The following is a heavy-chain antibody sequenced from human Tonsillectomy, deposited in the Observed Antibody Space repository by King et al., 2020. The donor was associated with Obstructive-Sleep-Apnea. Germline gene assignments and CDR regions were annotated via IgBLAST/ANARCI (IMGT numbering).Heavy chain of an antibody. D-gene: IGHD2-15*01. Sequence: PLQESGPGLVKPSETLSLICTVSGGSVSSGSYYWSWIRQTPGEGLEWIGYIHYTGDTNYNPSLKSRVTISVDTSKNQFSLILSSVTAADTAVYYCTIASLSYSPMDVSCPGTTFPVSS. CDR2: IHYTGDT. V-gene: IGHV4-61*01. CDR1: GGSVSSGSYY. CDR3: TIASLSYSPMDV. J-gene: IGHJ6*02.